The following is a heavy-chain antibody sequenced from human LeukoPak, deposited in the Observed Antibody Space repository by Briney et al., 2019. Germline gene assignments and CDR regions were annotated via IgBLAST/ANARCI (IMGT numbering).Heavy chain of an antibody. D-gene: IGHD5-12*01. CDR1: GRSISGYY. CDR2: IYYSGST. CDR3: ARRAAAAWLHYVFDP. J-gene: IGHJ5*02. Sequence: SETLSLTCTVSGRSISGYYWSWVRQPPGKGLEWIGSIYYSGSTYYNPSLKSRVTISVDTSKNQFSLKLSSVTAADTAVYYCARRAAAAWLHYVFDPWGQGTLVTVSS. V-gene: IGHV4-59*05.